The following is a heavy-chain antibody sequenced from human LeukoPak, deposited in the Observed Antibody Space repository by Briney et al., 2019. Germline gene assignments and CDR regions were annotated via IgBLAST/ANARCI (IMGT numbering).Heavy chain of an antibody. CDR2: INHSGST. V-gene: IGHV4-34*01. D-gene: IGHD6-13*01. CDR1: GGSFSGYY. CDR3: ARLSSSWYWEFDY. Sequence: PSETLSLTCAVYGGSFSGYYWSWIRRPPGKGLEWIGEINHSGSTNYNPSLKSRVTISVDTSKNQFSLKLSSVTAADTAVYYCARLSSSWYWEFDYWGQGTLVTVSS. J-gene: IGHJ4*02.